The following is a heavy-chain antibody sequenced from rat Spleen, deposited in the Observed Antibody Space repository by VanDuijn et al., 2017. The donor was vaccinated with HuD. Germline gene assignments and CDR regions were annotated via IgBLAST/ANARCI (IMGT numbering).Heavy chain of an antibody. J-gene: IGHJ2*01. CDR1: GFTFSSFP. CDR2: ISYDGGSA. Sequence: EVQLVESGGGLVQPGRSLKLSCAASGFTFSSFPMAWVRQAPTKGLEWVATISYDGGSAYYRDSVKGRFTVSRDNARSSLYLHMDSLRSEDTATYYCTTVLLQAFDYWGQGVMVTVSS. D-gene: IGHD1-1*01. CDR3: TTVLLQAFDY. V-gene: IGHV5-20*01.